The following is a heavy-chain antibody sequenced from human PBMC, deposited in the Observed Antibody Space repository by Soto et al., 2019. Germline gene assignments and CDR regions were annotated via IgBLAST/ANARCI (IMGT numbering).Heavy chain of an antibody. D-gene: IGHD6-13*01. Sequence: QITLKESGPTLVKPTQTLTLTCTFSGFSLTTSGVGVGWIRQPPGKALEWLALIYSDDNKRYSPSLKSRLTITKDISKSHVVLIMTNMYPVDTATYYCAHRPLEAIASAGFDFWGQGILVTVSS. V-gene: IGHV2-5*02. J-gene: IGHJ4*02. CDR3: AHRPLEAIASAGFDF. CDR2: IYSDDNK. CDR1: GFSLTTSGVG.